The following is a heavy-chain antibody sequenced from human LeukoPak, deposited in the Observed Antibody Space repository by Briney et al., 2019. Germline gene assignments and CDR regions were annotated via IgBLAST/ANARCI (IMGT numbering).Heavy chain of an antibody. CDR3: AKDRGNYPCYFDF. CDR1: GFTFSSYE. V-gene: IGHV3-23*01. J-gene: IGHJ4*02. Sequence: GGSLRLSCAASGFTFSSYEMNWVRQAPGKGLEWVSAINSGGGTYYAVSVKGRFNISRENSKNTVYLQMHSLRVEDTAVYYCAKDRGNYPCYFDFWGQGTVVTVSS. CDR2: INSGGGT. D-gene: IGHD1-26*01.